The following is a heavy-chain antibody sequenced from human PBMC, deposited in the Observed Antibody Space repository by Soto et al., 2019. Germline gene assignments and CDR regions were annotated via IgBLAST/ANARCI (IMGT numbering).Heavy chain of an antibody. D-gene: IGHD4-17*01. CDR2: ITDNGGST. V-gene: IGHV3-23*01. CDR3: AKERATTTAFDY. Sequence: GGSLRLSCAASGFTFSRDGMSWVRQAPGKGLEWVSLITDNGGSTYYADSVKGRFTISRDNTKNTLFLQMNSLRAEDTAVYYCAKERATTTAFDYWGQGVLVTVSS. J-gene: IGHJ4*02. CDR1: GFTFSRDG.